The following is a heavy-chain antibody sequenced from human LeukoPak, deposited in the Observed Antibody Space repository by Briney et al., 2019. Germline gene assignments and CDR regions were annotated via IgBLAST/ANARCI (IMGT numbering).Heavy chain of an antibody. D-gene: IGHD4/OR15-4a*01. V-gene: IGHV3-53*01. CDR2: IYSDNT. CDR3: ARRAGAYSHPYDY. Sequence: GGSLRLSCAASEFTFDDYGMSWVRQAPGKGLEWVSFIYSDNTHYSDSVKGRFIISRDNSKNTLYLQMNSLRAEDTAVYYCARRAGAYSHPYDYWGQGTLVTVSS. CDR1: EFTFDDYG. J-gene: IGHJ4*02.